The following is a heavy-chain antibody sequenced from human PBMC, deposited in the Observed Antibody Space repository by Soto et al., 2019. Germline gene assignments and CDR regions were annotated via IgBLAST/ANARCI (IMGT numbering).Heavy chain of an antibody. CDR2: IYYSGST. V-gene: IGHV4-59*01. CDR3: ARGRRELPY. Sequence: SETLSLTCTVSGGSISSYYWSWIRQPPGKGLEWIGYIYYSGSTNYNPSLKSRVTISVDTSKNQFSLKLSSVTAADTAVYYCARGRRELPYWGQGTLVTVSS. D-gene: IGHD1-26*01. CDR1: GGSISSYY. J-gene: IGHJ4*02.